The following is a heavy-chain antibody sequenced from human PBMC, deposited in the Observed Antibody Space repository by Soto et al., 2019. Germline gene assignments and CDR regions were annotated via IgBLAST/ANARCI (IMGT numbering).Heavy chain of an antibody. CDR1: GGSISSGDYY. CDR3: ARVSRYGSVYYYGMDV. CDR2: IYYSGST. J-gene: IGHJ6*02. Sequence: SESPFFTCTVSGGSISSGDYYWSWMRQPPGKGLEWIGYIYYSGSTYYNPSLKSRVTISVDTSKNQFSLKLSSVTAADTAVYYCARVSRYGSVYYYGMDVWGQGTTVTVS. D-gene: IGHD3-10*01. V-gene: IGHV4-30-4*01.